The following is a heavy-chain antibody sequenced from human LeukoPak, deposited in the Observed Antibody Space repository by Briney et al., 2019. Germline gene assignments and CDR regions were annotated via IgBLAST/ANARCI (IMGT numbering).Heavy chain of an antibody. Sequence: GGSLRLSCAASGFTFSNYALSWVRQAPGKGLEWVSGISGGGGSTYYADSVKGRFTISRDNSKNTLYLQMNSLRAEDTAVYYCAKGYGAGFGSGTTNYYYYGMDVWGQGTTVTVSS. CDR3: AKGYGAGFGSGTTNYYYYGMDV. CDR2: ISGGGGST. V-gene: IGHV3-23*01. CDR1: GFTFSNYA. D-gene: IGHD3-10*01. J-gene: IGHJ6*02.